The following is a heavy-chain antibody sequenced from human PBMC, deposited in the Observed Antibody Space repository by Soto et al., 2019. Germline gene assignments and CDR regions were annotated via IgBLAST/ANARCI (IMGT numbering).Heavy chain of an antibody. CDR2: ISAYNGNT. Sequence: ASVKVSCKASGYTFTSYGISWVRQARGQGLEWMGWISAYNGNTNYAQKLQGRVTMTTDTSTSTAYMELRSLRSDDTAVYYCARVQGGSGFLPRDYWGQGTLVTVSS. CDR3: ARVQGGSGFLPRDY. D-gene: IGHD3-10*01. J-gene: IGHJ4*02. CDR1: GYTFTSYG. V-gene: IGHV1-18*04.